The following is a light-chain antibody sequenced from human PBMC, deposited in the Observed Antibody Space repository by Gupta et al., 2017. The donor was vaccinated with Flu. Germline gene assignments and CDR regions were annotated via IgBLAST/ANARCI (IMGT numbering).Light chain of an antibody. J-gene: IGKJ2*01. CDR2: GAS. CDR1: QSVTSTN. Sequence: GTLSWSPGERATLSCRASQSVTSTNLAWYQQKPGQAPRLLIYGASSRATGIPDRFSGSGSGTDFTLTINRLEPEDFAVYYCQQYGSSPGTFGQGTKLEIK. V-gene: IGKV3-20*01. CDR3: QQYGSSPGT.